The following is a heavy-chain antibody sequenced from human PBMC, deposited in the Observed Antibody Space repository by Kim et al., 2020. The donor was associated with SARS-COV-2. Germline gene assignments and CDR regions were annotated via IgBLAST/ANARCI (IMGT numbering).Heavy chain of an antibody. CDR1: GGSISSSSYY. D-gene: IGHD1-1*01. CDR2: IYYSGST. J-gene: IGHJ4*02. Sequence: SETLSLTCTVSGGSISSSSYYWGWIRQPPGKGLEWIGSIYYSGSTYYNPSLKSRVTISVDTSKNQFSLKLSSVTAADTAVYYCAGGIDDAWFDYWGQGTLVTVSS. V-gene: IGHV4-39*01. CDR3: AGGIDDAWFDY.